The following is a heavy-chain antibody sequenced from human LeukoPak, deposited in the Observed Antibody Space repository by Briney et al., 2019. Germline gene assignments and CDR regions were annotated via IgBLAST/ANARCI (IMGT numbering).Heavy chain of an antibody. V-gene: IGHV1-2*06. D-gene: IGHD1-1*01. CDR1: GYTFTGHY. J-gene: IGHJ4*02. Sequence: ASVKVSCKASGYTFTGHYMHWVRQAPGQGLEWMGRINPNSGGTNYAQKFQGRVTMTRDTSITTAYMELSRLRSDDTAVYYCARNDYATDYFVYWGQGTLVSVSS. CDR3: ARNDYATDYFVY. CDR2: INPNSGGT.